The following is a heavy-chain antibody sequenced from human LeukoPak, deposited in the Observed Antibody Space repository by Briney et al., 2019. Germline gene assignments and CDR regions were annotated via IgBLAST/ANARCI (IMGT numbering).Heavy chain of an antibody. CDR2: ISSSSSYI. CDR1: GFTLSSYS. Sequence: PGGSLRLSCAASGFTLSSYSMNWVRQAPGKGLEWVSSISSSSSYIYYADSVKGRFTISRDNAKNSLYLQMNSLRAEDTAVYYCARDDCSSTGCYDHNWFDPWGQGTLVTVSS. J-gene: IGHJ5*02. CDR3: ARDDCSSTGCYDHNWFDP. D-gene: IGHD2-2*01. V-gene: IGHV3-21*01.